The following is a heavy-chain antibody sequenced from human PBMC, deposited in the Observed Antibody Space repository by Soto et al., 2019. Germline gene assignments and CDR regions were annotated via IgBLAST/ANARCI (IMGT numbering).Heavy chain of an antibody. J-gene: IGHJ4*02. V-gene: IGHV3-53*01. CDR3: ARDRMATMVFDY. CDR2: IYSGGST. CDR1: GFTVSSNY. Sequence: SLRLSCAASGFTVSSNYMSWVRQAPGKGLEWVSVIYSGGSTYYADSVKGRFTISRDNFKNTLYLQMNSLRAEDTAVYYCARDRMATMVFDYLGQGTLVTVSS. D-gene: IGHD5-12*01.